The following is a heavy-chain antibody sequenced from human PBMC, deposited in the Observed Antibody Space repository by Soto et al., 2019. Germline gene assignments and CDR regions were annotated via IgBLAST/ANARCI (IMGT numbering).Heavy chain of an antibody. J-gene: IGHJ6*02. CDR2: ITHSGST. Sequence: QVQLQQWGAGLLKPSETLSLTCAVYGGSFSGYYWSWMRQLPGKGREWNGEITHSGSTNYNPSLKSRVTRSVDTSKNQFSLKLSSVTDADTAVYYCARGRVRGVINSPVQRYGMDVWGQGTTVTVSS. D-gene: IGHD3-10*01. CDR3: ARGRVRGVINSPVQRYGMDV. CDR1: GGSFSGYY. V-gene: IGHV4-34*01.